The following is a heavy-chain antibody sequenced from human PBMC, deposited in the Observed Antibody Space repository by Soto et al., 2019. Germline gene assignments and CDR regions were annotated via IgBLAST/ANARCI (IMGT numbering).Heavy chain of an antibody. CDR3: ASDGDVDAPPVKVNCFDP. CDR1: GFTFSSYS. Sequence: EVQLVESGGGLVKPGGSLRLSCAASGFTFSSYSMNWVRQAPGKGLEWVSSISSSSSYIYYADSVKGRLPISRDNAKNALYQQIVSHRAGHTAVYSCASDGDVDAPPVKVNCFDPWGQGTLVTVSS. V-gene: IGHV3-21*01. J-gene: IGHJ5*01. CDR2: ISSSSSYI. D-gene: IGHD3-10*02.